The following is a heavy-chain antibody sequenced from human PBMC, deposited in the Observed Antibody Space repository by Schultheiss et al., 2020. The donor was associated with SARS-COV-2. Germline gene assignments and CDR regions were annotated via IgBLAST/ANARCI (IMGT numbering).Heavy chain of an antibody. Sequence: SETLSLTCTVSGGSISSSSYYWSWIRQHPGKGLEWIGYIYYSGSTYYNPSLKSRVTISVDTSKNQFSLKLTSVTAADTAVYYCARGSRTVVVVAATDFDYWGQGTLVTVSS. CDR1: GGSISSSSYY. J-gene: IGHJ4*02. CDR3: ARGSRTVVVVAATDFDY. CDR2: IYYSGST. D-gene: IGHD2-15*01. V-gene: IGHV4-31*03.